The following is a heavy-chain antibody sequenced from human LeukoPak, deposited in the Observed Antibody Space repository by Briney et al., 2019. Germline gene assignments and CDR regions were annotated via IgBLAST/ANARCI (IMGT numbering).Heavy chain of an antibody. CDR2: ISGSGGST. D-gene: IGHD3-22*01. J-gene: IGHJ4*02. Sequence: GGSLRLSCAASGFTFSSYAMSWVRQAPGKGLEWVSAISGSGGSTYYADSVKGRLTISRDNSKNTLYLQMNSLRAEDTAVYYCAKDQVRDYDSSGYPNDYWGQGTLVTVSS. CDR1: GFTFSSYA. CDR3: AKDQVRDYDSSGYPNDY. V-gene: IGHV3-23*01.